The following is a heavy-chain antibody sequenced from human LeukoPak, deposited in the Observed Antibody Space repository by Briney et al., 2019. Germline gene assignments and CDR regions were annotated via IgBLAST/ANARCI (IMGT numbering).Heavy chain of an antibody. D-gene: IGHD3-10*01. CDR1: GGSHNGFY. V-gene: IGHV4-59*08. Sequence: SDTLSLPCTVSGGSHNGFYWSWIRQPPGRRLECIGYISYWESTYYSPPLKSRLHMSLDTSQHQFSLALNSVTAADPAILFCARHVISFGESYSPYSFDYWGRGSLVTV. CDR3: ARHVISFGESYSPYSFDY. J-gene: IGHJ4*02. CDR2: ISYWEST.